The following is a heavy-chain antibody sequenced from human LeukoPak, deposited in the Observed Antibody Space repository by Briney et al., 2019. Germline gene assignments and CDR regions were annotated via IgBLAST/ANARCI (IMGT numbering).Heavy chain of an antibody. D-gene: IGHD2-2*01. CDR3: ARGRRAQLLVFDY. V-gene: IGHV4-34*01. J-gene: IGHJ4*02. Sequence: TSETLSLTCAVYGGSFSGYYWSWIRQPPGKGLEWIGEINHSGSTNYNPSLKSRVTISVDTSKNQFSLKLSSVTAADTAVYYCARGRRAQLLVFDYWGQGTLVTVSS. CDR1: GGSFSGYY. CDR2: INHSGST.